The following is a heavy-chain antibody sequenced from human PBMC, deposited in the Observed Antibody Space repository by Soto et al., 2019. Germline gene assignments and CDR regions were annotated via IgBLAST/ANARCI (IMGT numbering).Heavy chain of an antibody. J-gene: IGHJ6*02. D-gene: IGHD5-12*01. V-gene: IGHV3-53*01. CDR2: IYSGGST. CDR3: AKATRYYYYGMDV. CDR1: GFTVSSNY. Sequence: PGGSLRLSCAASGFTVSSNYMTWVRQAPGKGLEWVSVIYSGGSTHYADSVKGRCTISRDNSKNTLYLQMNSLRAEDTAVYYCAKATRYYYYGMDVWGQGTTVTVSS.